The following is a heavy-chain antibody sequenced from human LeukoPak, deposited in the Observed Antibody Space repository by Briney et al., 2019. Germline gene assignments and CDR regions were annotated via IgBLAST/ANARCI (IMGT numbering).Heavy chain of an antibody. J-gene: IGHJ3*02. V-gene: IGHV1-18*01. CDR3: ARDGHRRYHYDSSGREDAFYI. CDR1: GYTFTNYG. D-gene: IGHD3-22*01. Sequence: ASVKVSCKASGYTFTNYGISWVRQAPGQGLEWMGWISAYNDHTKYAQKVQGRVTMTRDTSTSTAYMELRSLGSDDTAVYYWARDGHRRYHYDSSGREDAFYIWGQGTMVTVSS. CDR2: ISAYNDHT.